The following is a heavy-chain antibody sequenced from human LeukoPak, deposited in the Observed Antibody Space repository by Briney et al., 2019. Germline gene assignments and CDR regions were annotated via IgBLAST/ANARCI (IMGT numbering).Heavy chain of an antibody. V-gene: IGHV4-34*01. CDR1: GGSFSGYY. CDR3: ARGETADHYLGGSRERHLIVYFDY. J-gene: IGHJ4*02. CDR2: INHSGST. D-gene: IGHD1-26*01. Sequence: SETLSLTCAVYGGSFSGYYWSWIRQPPGKGLEWIGEINHSGSTNYNPSLKSRVTISVDTSKNQFSLKLSSVTAADTAVYYCARGETADHYLGGSRERHLIVYFDYWGQGTLVTVSS.